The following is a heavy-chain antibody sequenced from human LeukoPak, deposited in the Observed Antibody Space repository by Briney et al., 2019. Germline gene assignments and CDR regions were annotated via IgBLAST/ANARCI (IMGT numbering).Heavy chain of an antibody. D-gene: IGHD3-10*01. CDR1: GYTLTELS. V-gene: IGHV1-24*01. CDR3: ARDTALIITPGGPDY. CDR2: FDPEDGET. J-gene: IGHJ4*02. Sequence: ASVKVSCKVSGYTLTELSMHWVRQAPGKGLEWMGGFDPEDGETIYAQKFQGRVTMTEDTSTDTAYMELSSLRSDDTALYYCARDTALIITPGGPDYWGQGTLVTVSS.